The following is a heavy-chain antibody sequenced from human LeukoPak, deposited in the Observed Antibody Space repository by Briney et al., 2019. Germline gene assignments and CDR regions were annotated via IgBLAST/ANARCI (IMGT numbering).Heavy chain of an antibody. CDR2: INPSGGST. CDR1: GGTFSSYA. V-gene: IGHV1-46*01. J-gene: IGHJ4*02. Sequence: ASVKVSCKASGGTFSSYAISWVRQAPGQGLEWMGIINPSGGSTSYAQKFQGRVTMTRDTSTSTVYMELSSLRSEDTAVYYCARAVLRAPRANLDYWGQGTLVTVSS. CDR3: ARAVLRAPRANLDY. D-gene: IGHD4-17*01.